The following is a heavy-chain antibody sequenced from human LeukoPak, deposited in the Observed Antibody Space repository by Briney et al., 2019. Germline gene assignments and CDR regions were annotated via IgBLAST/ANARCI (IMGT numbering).Heavy chain of an antibody. D-gene: IGHD6-13*01. J-gene: IGHJ4*02. V-gene: IGHV3-21*01. CDR2: ISSSSSHI. CDR1: GFTFSSNA. CDR3: ASEGIYSTTDNFDY. Sequence: PGGSLRLSCVASGFTFSSNAMNWVRQAPGKGLEYVSSISSSSSHIYYADSVKGRFTISRDNAKNSLYLQMNSLRAEDTAVYYCASEGIYSTTDNFDYWGQGTLVTVSS.